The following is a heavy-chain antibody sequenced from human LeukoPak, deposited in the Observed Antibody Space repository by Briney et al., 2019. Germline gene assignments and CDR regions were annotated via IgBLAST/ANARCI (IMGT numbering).Heavy chain of an antibody. V-gene: IGHV3-23*01. D-gene: IGHD4-17*01. Sequence: PGGSLRLSCAASGFTFSGFWMSWVRQAPGKGLEWVSAISGSGGRTHYADSVKGRFTISRDNSKNTLYLQMNSLRGEDTAVYYCAKVARGESTDYWGQGTLVTVSS. J-gene: IGHJ4*02. CDR3: AKVARGESTDY. CDR1: GFTFSGFW. CDR2: ISGSGGRT.